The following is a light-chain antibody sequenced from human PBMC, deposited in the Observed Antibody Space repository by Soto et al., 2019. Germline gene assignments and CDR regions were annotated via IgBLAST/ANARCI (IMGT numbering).Light chain of an antibody. J-gene: IGKJ1*01. V-gene: IGKV3-20*01. Sequence: EIVLTQAPGTLSFSPGERATLSCRASRSVNNNYLAWYQQKPGQAPRLLIFGASSRATGIPDRFIGSGSGTEFILTISRLEPDDFAIYHCHQHGGSPETLGQGTKVDIK. CDR2: GAS. CDR1: RSVNNNY. CDR3: HQHGGSPET.